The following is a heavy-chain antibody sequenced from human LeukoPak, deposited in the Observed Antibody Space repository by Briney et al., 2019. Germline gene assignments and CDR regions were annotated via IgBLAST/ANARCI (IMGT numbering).Heavy chain of an antibody. V-gene: IGHV4-59*01. CDR1: GDSISSYD. CDR2: IHYSAST. J-gene: IGHJ4*02. D-gene: IGHD1-26*01. CDR3: AADTGSRFAY. Sequence: SETLSLTCAVSGDSISSYDWSWIRQPPGKGLEWIGFIHYSASTSYNPSLKSRVTMSLDTSEKQFSLKLSSVTASDTAVYYCAADTGSRFAYWGQGTLVTVSS.